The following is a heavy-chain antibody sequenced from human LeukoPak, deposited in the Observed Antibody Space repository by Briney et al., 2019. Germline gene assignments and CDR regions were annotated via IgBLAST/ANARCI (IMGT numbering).Heavy chain of an antibody. J-gene: IGHJ5*02. CDR2: IYYSGST. V-gene: IGHV4-31*03. D-gene: IGHD5-12*01. CDR3: ARGRSSGYPNNYFDP. Sequence: SQTLSLTCTVSGGSISSGGYYWSWIRQHPGKDLEWIGYIYYSGSTYYNPSLKSRLTISVDTSKNQFPLRLSSVTAADTAVYYCARGRSSGYPNNYFDPWGQGILVTVSS. CDR1: GGSISSGGYY.